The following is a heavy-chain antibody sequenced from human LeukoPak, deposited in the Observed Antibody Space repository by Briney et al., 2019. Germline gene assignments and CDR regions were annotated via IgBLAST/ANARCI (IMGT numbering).Heavy chain of an antibody. D-gene: IGHD2-21*01. Sequence: GSLRLSCAASGFTFSSYGMSWVRQPPGKGLEWIGEINHSGSTNYNPSLKSRVTISVDTSKNQFSLKLSSVTAADTAVYYCARHIFRFDPWGQGTLVTVSS. CDR1: GFTFSSYG. J-gene: IGHJ5*02. CDR3: ARHIFRFDP. CDR2: INHSGST. V-gene: IGHV4-34*01.